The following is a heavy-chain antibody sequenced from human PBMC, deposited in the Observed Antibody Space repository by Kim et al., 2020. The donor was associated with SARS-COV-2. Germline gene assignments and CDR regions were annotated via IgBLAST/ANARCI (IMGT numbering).Heavy chain of an antibody. CDR1: GFTFSNYW. D-gene: IGHD2-21*02. Sequence: GGSLRLSCTASGFTFSNYWMTWFRQAPGKGLEWVASIKEGGSENYYVDSVKGRFTISRDNANDSLFLHMNSLRAEDTALYYCARAKWFGDKYYFDYWGQGTLVTVSS. CDR2: IKEGGSEN. CDR3: ARAKWFGDKYYFDY. V-gene: IGHV3-7*01. J-gene: IGHJ4*02.